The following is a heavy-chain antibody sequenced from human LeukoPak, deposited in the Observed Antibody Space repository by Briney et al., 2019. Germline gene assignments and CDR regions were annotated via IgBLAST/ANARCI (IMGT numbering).Heavy chain of an antibody. J-gene: IGHJ4*02. V-gene: IGHV4-61*01. CDR2: IYHSGST. D-gene: IGHD3-3*01. CDR3: ARVSIEGYDFWSGYGVIDY. CDR1: GGSVSSGSYY. Sequence: SETLSLTCTVSGGSVSSGSYYWSWIRQPPGKGLEWIGYIYHSGSTNYNPSLKSRVTISVDTSKNQFSLKLSSVTAADTAVYYCARVSIEGYDFWSGYGVIDYWGQGTLVTVSS.